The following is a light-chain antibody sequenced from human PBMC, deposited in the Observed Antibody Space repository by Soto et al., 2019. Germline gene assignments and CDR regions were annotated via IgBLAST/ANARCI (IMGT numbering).Light chain of an antibody. Sequence: EIVLTQSPGTLSLSPGERATLSCRASQRVSSSYLAWYQQKPGQAPRLLIIDASSRATGIPDRFSGSASGTDFTLTITRLEPEDSAVYYCHQYGNSPQTFGQGNKLEIK. CDR3: HQYGNSPQT. V-gene: IGKV3-20*01. CDR2: DAS. CDR1: QRVSSSY. J-gene: IGKJ2*01.